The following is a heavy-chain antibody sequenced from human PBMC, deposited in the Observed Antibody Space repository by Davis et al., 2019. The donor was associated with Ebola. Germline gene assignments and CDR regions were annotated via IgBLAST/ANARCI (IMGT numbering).Heavy chain of an antibody. J-gene: IGHJ4*02. CDR2: IYYSGST. CDR1: GFTFSTYS. Sequence: MPGGSLRLSCAASGFTFSTYSMSWIRQPPGKGLEWIGYIYYSGSTYYNPSLKSRVTISEDTSKNQFSLKLSSVTAADTAVYYCARDGYNYSFFDYWGQGTLVTVSS. CDR3: ARDGYNYSFFDY. D-gene: IGHD5-24*01. V-gene: IGHV4-59*12.